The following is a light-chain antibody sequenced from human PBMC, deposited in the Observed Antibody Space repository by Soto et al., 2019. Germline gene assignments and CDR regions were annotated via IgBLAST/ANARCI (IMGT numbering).Light chain of an antibody. V-gene: IGKV3-11*01. J-gene: IGKJ5*01. Sequence: LTQSPSLLSASIGDRVTITCRASQSISTYLAWYQVKPGQAPRLLIYDASSRATGVPARFSGSGSGTDFSLTISSLEPEDVAVYYCQQRSQWPPMTFGQGTRLEIK. CDR3: QQRSQWPPMT. CDR2: DAS. CDR1: QSISTY.